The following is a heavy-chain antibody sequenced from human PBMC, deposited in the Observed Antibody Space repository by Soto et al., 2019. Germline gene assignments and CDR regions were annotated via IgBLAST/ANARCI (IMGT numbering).Heavy chain of an antibody. CDR3: ARARPHSGVYFPPYFYY. J-gene: IGHJ4*02. Sequence: AGSLRLSCAASGFTFGIFWMHWVRQAPGKGLVWVSRINTDGSTTSYADSVKGRFTISRDNAKNTLSLQMNSLRAEDTAVYYCARARPHSGVYFPPYFYYCGQRALVTVSS. D-gene: IGHD1-26*01. CDR1: GFTFGIFW. CDR2: INTDGSTT. V-gene: IGHV3-74*01.